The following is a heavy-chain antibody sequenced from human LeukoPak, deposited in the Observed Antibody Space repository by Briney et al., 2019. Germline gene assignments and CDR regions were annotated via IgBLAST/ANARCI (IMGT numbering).Heavy chain of an antibody. J-gene: IGHJ2*01. D-gene: IGHD3-9*01. CDR2: IHYTGST. Sequence: SETLSLTCAVSGVSISSISSNNWAWIRQPPGKGLELIAAIHYTGSTYYNPSFMSRVTISVDTSKNQFSLKLNSLTATDTAVYYCARGSRHDILTDSPSGYFDLWGRGTLVTVSS. V-gene: IGHV4-39*01. CDR1: GVSISSISSNN. CDR3: ARGSRHDILTDSPSGYFDL.